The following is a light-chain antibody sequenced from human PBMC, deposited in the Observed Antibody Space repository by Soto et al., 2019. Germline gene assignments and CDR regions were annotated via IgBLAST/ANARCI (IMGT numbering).Light chain of an antibody. CDR3: QQYNSYSPET. CDR1: QSISSW. Sequence: TCRASQSISSWLAWYQQKPGKAPKLLIYKASSLESGVPSRFSGSGSGTEFTLTISSLQPDDFATYYCQQYNSYSPETFGQGTKVDIK. J-gene: IGKJ1*01. CDR2: KAS. V-gene: IGKV1-5*03.